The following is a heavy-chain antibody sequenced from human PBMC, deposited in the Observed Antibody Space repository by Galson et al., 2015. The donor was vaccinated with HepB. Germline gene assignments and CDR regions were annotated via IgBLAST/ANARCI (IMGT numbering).Heavy chain of an antibody. D-gene: IGHD2-21*01. J-gene: IGHJ5*02. CDR3: VRDGGDSYNWFDL. Sequence: SLRLSCAASGFTFSDYRMNSVRQAPGKGPEWISYISRSSKVIHYADSVKGRFTISRDNAKNSLYLQMDSLRDGDTAVYYCVRDGGDSYNWFDLWGQGTLVTVSS. CDR1: GFTFSDYR. V-gene: IGHV3-48*02. CDR2: ISRSSKVI.